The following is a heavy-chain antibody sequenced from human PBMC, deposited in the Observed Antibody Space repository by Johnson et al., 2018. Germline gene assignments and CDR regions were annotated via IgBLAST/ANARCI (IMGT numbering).Heavy chain of an antibody. V-gene: IGHV3-7*01. CDR1: GFRFSTFW. CDR2: IKHDGGEK. Sequence: VQLVQSGGGLVEPGGSLRLSCAASGFRFSTFWMTWFRQAPGKGLEWVANIKHDGGEKHYVDSVKGRFTVSRDTARNSVVLEMNSLRADDPAVYYCARDAVDYYPYYMDVWGKGTTVTVSS. J-gene: IGHJ6*03. CDR3: ARDAVDYYPYYMDV.